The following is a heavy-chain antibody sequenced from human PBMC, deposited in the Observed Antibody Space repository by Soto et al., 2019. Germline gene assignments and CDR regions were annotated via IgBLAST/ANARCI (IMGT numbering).Heavy chain of an antibody. CDR3: ASGSSGWYPAYDY. V-gene: IGHV3-74*01. Sequence: EVQLVESGGGLVQPGGSLILSCAASGFTFSSYWMHWVRQAPGKGLVWVSRINSDGSSTSYADSVKGRFTISRDNAKYTLYLQMNSLRAEDTAVYYCASGSSGWYPAYDYWGQGTLVTVSS. CDR2: INSDGSST. D-gene: IGHD6-19*01. CDR1: GFTFSSYW. J-gene: IGHJ4*02.